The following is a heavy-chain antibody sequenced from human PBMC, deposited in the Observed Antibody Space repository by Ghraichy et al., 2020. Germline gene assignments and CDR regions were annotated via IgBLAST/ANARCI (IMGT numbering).Heavy chain of an antibody. Sequence: SQTLSLTCTVSGDSVSSGSYYWSWMRQPPGKGLEWIGNIYYSGNTNYNPSLKSRVTISIDTSTNQFSLKLSSVTAADTAVYYCATDHCIGGNYYSTYYGGDLWGKGTTVTVPP. V-gene: IGHV4-61*01. CDR1: GDSVSSGSYY. CDR2: IYYSGNT. D-gene: IGHD2-15*01. CDR3: ATDHCIGGNYYSTYYGGDL. J-gene: IGHJ6*04.